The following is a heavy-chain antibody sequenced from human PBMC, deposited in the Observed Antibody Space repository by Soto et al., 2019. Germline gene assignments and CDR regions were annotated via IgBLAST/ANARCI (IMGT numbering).Heavy chain of an antibody. J-gene: IGHJ4*02. V-gene: IGHV1-58*02. D-gene: IGHD3-22*01. CDR1: GFTFTSSA. CDR2: IVVGSGNT. Sequence: ASVNVSCKASGFTFTSSAMQWVRQARGQRLEWIGWIVVGSGNTNYAQKFQERVTITRDMSTSTAYMELSSLRSEDTAVYYCATSTPYYYDSSGYYYFDYWGQGTLVTVSS. CDR3: ATSTPYYYDSSGYYYFDY.